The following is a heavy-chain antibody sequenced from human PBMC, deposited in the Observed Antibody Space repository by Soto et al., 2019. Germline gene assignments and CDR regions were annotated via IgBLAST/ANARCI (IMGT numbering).Heavy chain of an antibody. CDR3: ARVGRRYSSSFQNYYGMDV. D-gene: IGHD6-6*01. V-gene: IGHV1-3*01. J-gene: IGHJ6*02. CDR2: INAGNGNT. CDR1: GYTFTSYA. Sequence: ASVKVSCKASGYTFTSYAMHWVRQAPGQRLEWMGWINAGNGNTKYSQKFQGRVTITRDTSASTAYMELSSLRSEDTAVYYCARVGRRYSSSFQNYYGMDVWGQGTTVTVYS.